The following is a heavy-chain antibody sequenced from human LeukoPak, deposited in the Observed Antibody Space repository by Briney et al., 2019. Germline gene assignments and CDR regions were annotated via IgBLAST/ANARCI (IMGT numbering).Heavy chain of an antibody. CDR3: AKDPTYYYDSSGYFYY. D-gene: IGHD3-22*01. CDR1: GFTFSSYA. Sequence: GGSLRLSCAASGFTFSSYAMSWVRQAPGKGLEWVSAISGSGGSTYYADSVKGRFTICRDNSKNTLYLQMNSLRAEDTAVYYCAKDPTYYYDSSGYFYYWGQGTLVTVSS. J-gene: IGHJ4*02. CDR2: ISGSGGST. V-gene: IGHV3-23*01.